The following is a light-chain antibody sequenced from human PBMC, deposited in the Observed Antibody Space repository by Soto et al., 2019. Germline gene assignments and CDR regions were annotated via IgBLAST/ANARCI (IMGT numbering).Light chain of an antibody. CDR2: AAS. Sequence: DIQMTQSPSSLSASVGDRVTITCRASQDISNWLAWYQQKPGKAPKLLIYAASSLQSGVPSRFSGSRSGTEFSLTISSLQPEDFATYYCKQSKSFPLTFGGGTNVDIK. CDR1: QDISNW. J-gene: IGKJ4*01. CDR3: KQSKSFPLT. V-gene: IGKV1-12*01.